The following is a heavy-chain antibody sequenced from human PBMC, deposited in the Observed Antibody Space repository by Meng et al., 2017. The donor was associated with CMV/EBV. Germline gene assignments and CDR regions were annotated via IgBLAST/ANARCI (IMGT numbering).Heavy chain of an antibody. J-gene: IGHJ6*02. CDR1: GGSVSSGSYY. CDR3: AGGKYYYGSGSYYNPYY. CDR2: IYYSGST. V-gene: IGHV4-61*01. D-gene: IGHD3-10*01. Sequence: SETLSLTCTVSGGSVSSGSYYWSWIRQPPGKGLEWIGYIYYSGSTNYNPSLKSRVTISVDTSKNQFSLKLSSVTAADTAVYYCAGGKYYYGSGSYYNPYYWGQGTTVTVSS.